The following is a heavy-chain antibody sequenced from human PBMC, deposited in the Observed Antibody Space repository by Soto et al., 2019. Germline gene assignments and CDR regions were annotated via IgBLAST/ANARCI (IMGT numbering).Heavy chain of an antibody. V-gene: IGHV1-69*13. Sequence: SVKATCNSSGGTFSSYDMCCVQPAHGQGLEWMGGIIPIFGTANYAQKFQGRVTITADESTSTAYMELSSLRSEDTAVYYCAREGSYGLAVLDYWGQGTRVTVSA. CDR3: AREGSYGLAVLDY. CDR2: IIPIFGTA. CDR1: GGTFSSYD. D-gene: IGHD5-18*01. J-gene: IGHJ4*02.